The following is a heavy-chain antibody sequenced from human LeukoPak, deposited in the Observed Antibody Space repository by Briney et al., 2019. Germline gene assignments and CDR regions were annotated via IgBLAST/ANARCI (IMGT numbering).Heavy chain of an antibody. CDR2: IYTSGST. CDR3: ARVLSSSGADYYFDY. D-gene: IGHD6-6*01. J-gene: IGHJ4*02. Sequence: PSETLSFTCTGSGGSISSYYWRWIPQPDGKGLVWIGRIYTSGSTNYNPSLKSRVAISVETSKNQFSLKLSSVTAAGTAVYYCARVLSSSGADYYFDYWGQGTLVTVSS. V-gene: IGHV4-4*07. CDR1: GGSISSYY.